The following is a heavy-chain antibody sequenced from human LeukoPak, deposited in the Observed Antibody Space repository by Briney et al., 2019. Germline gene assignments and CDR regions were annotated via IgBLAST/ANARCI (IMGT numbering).Heavy chain of an antibody. D-gene: IGHD6-13*01. J-gene: IGHJ6*02. V-gene: IGHV3-23*01. Sequence: GGSLRLSCAASGFTFSSYAMSWVRQAPGKGLEWVSAISGSGGSTYYADSVEGRFTISRDNSKSTLYLQMNSLRAEDTAVYYCAKGEVAAAGRKSLTYYYGMDVWGQGTTVTVSS. CDR1: GFTFSSYA. CDR3: AKGEVAAAGRKSLTYYYGMDV. CDR2: ISGSGGST.